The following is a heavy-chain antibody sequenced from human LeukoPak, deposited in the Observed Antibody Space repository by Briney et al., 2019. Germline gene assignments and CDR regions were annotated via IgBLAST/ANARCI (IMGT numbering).Heavy chain of an antibody. CDR1: GFTFKLYT. CDR3: ARGVQWLHLYYFDY. V-gene: IGHV3-21*01. J-gene: IGHJ4*02. CDR2: ISSSSSYI. Sequence: GGSLRLSCAAFGFTFKLYTMNWVRQAPGKGLEWVSSISSSSSYIYYADSVKGRFTISRDNAKNSLYLQMNSLRAEDTAVYYCARGVQWLHLYYFDYWGQGTLVTVSS. D-gene: IGHD6-19*01.